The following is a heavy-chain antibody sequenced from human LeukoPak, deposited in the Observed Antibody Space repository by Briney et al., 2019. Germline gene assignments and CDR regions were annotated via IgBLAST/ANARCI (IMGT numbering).Heavy chain of an antibody. V-gene: IGHV1-46*01. Sequence: ASVTVSCTASGYTFTSYYMHWVRQAPGQGLEWMGIINPSGGSTSYAQKFQGRVTMTRDTSTSTVYMELSSLRSEDTAVYYCQYYDSSGYYYNDYWGQGTPVTVSS. D-gene: IGHD3-22*01. CDR2: INPSGGST. CDR1: GYTFTSYY. J-gene: IGHJ4*02. CDR3: QYYDSSGYYYNDY.